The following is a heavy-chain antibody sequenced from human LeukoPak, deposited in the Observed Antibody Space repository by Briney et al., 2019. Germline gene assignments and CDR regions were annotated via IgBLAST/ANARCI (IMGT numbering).Heavy chain of an antibody. CDR2: IIPIFGTA. J-gene: IGHJ3*02. CDR3: ARDRSTHRGNAFDI. D-gene: IGHD3-16*01. CDR1: GGTFSSYA. V-gene: IGHV1-69*13. Sequence: ASVKVSCKASGGTFSSYAISWVRQAPGQGLEWMGGIIPIFGTANYAQKFQGRVTITADESTSTAYMELSRLRSDDTAVYYCARDRSTHRGNAFDIWGQGTMVTVSS.